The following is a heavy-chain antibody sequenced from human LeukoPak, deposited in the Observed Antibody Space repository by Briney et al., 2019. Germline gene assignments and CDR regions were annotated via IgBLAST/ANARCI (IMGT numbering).Heavy chain of an antibody. V-gene: IGHV4-61*02. J-gene: IGHJ6*03. Sequence: NPSQTLSLTCTVSGGSISSGSYYWSWIRQPAGKRLEWIGRIYTSGSTNYNPSLKSRVTISVDKSKNQLSLKLSSVTAADTAVYYCAREEVQLWFMDGYYYMDVWGKGTTVTISS. CDR2: IYTSGST. CDR3: AREEVQLWFMDGYYYMDV. D-gene: IGHD5-18*01. CDR1: GGSISSGSYY.